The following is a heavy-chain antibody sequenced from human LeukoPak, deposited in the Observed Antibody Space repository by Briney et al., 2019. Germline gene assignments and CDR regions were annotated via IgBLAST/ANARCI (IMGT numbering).Heavy chain of an antibody. J-gene: IGHJ5*02. D-gene: IGHD4-17*01. Sequence: SETLSLTCTVSGGSISSSSYYWGWIRQPPGKGLEWIGSIYYSGSTYYNPSLKSRVTISVDTSKNQFSLKLSSVTAADTAVYYCARDRKYGDYLSFDPWGQGTLVTVSS. CDR1: GGSISSSSYY. V-gene: IGHV4-39*07. CDR2: IYYSGST. CDR3: ARDRKYGDYLSFDP.